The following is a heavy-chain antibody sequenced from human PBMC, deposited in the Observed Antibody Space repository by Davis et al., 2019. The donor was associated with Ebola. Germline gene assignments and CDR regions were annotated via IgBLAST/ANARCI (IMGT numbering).Heavy chain of an antibody. CDR2: LNPADGDT. J-gene: IGHJ4*02. D-gene: IGHD3-3*01. CDR1: GYTFTGYY. V-gene: IGHV1-46*01. CDR3: ARGSVVGYFDY. Sequence: ASVKVFCKASGYTFTGYYMHWVRQAPGQGLEWMGILNPADGDTTLAQTFKDRVTMTSDTSTSTVYLDLTSLSSEDIAVYYCARGSVVGYFDYWGQGTLVTVSS.